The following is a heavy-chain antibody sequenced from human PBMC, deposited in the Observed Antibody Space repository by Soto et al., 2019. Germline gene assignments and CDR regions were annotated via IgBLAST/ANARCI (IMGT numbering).Heavy chain of an antibody. CDR3: AKEEVSYGMDV. J-gene: IGHJ6*02. CDR2: ISYDGSNK. Sequence: LRLSCAASGFTFSSYGMHWVRQAPGKGLEWVAVISYDGSNKYYADSVKGRFTISRDNSKNTLYLQMNRLRAEDTAVYYCAKEEVSYGMDVWGQGTTVTVSS. CDR1: GFTFSSYG. V-gene: IGHV3-30*18.